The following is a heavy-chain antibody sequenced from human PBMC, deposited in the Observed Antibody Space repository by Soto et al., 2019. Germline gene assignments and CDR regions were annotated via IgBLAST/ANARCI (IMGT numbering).Heavy chain of an antibody. D-gene: IGHD3-16*02. V-gene: IGHV3-30-3*01. CDR3: ARGPHPLPFGGITVITIRGGAFDD. CDR2: TSNDGSNK. CDR1: GFTFSSYA. Sequence: QVQLVESGGGVVQPGRSLRLSCAASGFTFSSYAMHWVRQAPGKGLEWVAVTSNDGSNKYYADSVKGRFTISRDNSQNTLYLQMNSLRPEDTAVYYCARGPHPLPFGGITVITIRGGAFDDWGQGTLVTVSS. J-gene: IGHJ4*02.